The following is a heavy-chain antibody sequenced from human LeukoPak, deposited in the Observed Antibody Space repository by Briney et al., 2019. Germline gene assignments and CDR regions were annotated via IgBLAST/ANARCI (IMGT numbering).Heavy chain of an antibody. D-gene: IGHD6-13*01. V-gene: IGHV4-4*02. CDR3: ANSGAAGFSRVHP. CDR2: IHHSGTA. J-gene: IGHJ5*02. Sequence: PSETLSLTCTVSGDSIVSSHWWTWVRQPPGKGLEWIGEIHHSGTAHYNPSLKSRVSISIDKTMNQFSLRLTSLTAADTAVYFCANSGAAGFSRVHPWGQGTLVTVSS. CDR1: GDSIVSSHW.